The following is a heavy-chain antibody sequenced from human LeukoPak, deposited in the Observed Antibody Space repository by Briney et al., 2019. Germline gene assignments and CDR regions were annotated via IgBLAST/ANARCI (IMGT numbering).Heavy chain of an antibody. J-gene: IGHJ3*02. CDR2: IGPYNGNT. CDR1: GYTFTSHG. Sequence: ASVKVSCTASGYTFTSHGISWVRQAPGQGLEWMGWIGPYNGNTNYAPKFQGRVTMATDTSTSTAYMELRSLKSDDTAVYYCARDDYIFDAFDIWGQGTMVSVSS. CDR3: ARDDYIFDAFDI. V-gene: IGHV1-18*01. D-gene: IGHD3-9*01.